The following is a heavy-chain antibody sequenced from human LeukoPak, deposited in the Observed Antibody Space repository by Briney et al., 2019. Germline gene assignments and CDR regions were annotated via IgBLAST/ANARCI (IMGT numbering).Heavy chain of an antibody. CDR2: IYSSGST. Sequence: SETLSLTCTVSGGSISSYYWSWIRQPPGKGLEWIAYIYSSGSTDYNPSLKSRVTMSVDTSKNQFSLKLSSVTAADTAVYYCARHFKLAASQRAFDYWGQGTLVTVSS. D-gene: IGHD6-6*01. J-gene: IGHJ4*02. CDR3: ARHFKLAASQRAFDY. V-gene: IGHV4-4*09. CDR1: GGSISSYY.